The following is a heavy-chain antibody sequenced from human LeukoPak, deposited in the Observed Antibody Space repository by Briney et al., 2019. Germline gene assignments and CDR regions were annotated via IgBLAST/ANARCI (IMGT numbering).Heavy chain of an antibody. D-gene: IGHD1-26*01. V-gene: IGHV1-69*13. CDR1: GGTFSSYA. Sequence: GASVKVSCKASGGTFSSYAISWVRQAPGQGLEWMGGIIPIFGTANYAQKFQGRVTITADESTSTAYMELSSLRSEDTAVYYCARSGEWELPSPFDYWGQGTLVTVSS. CDR2: IIPIFGTA. J-gene: IGHJ4*02. CDR3: ARSGEWELPSPFDY.